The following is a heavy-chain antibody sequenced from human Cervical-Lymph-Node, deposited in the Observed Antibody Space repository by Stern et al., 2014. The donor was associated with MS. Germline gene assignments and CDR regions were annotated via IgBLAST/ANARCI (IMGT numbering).Heavy chain of an antibody. CDR1: GFTFSDYY. J-gene: IGHJ4*02. Sequence: VHLVESGGGLVKPGGSLRLSCAASGFTFSDYYMSWIRQAPGKGLEWVSYISSSGSTRSYADSVKGRFTISRDNAKNSLYRQMNSLRAEDTAVYYCSRDSPSWGWCFDYWGQGTLVTVSS. CDR3: SRDSPSWGWCFDY. D-gene: IGHD6-19*01. V-gene: IGHV3-11*01. CDR2: ISSSGSTR.